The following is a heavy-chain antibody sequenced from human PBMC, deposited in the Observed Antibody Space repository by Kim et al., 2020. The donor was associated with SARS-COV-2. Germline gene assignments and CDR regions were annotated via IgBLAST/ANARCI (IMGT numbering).Heavy chain of an antibody. CDR3: TRVNPIAGGWYDAFD. J-gene: IGHJ3*02. Sequence: GGSLRLSCAAFGFTFRGSTLHWVRQASGKGLEWVGRIRSKANSYATAYAASVKGRFTISRDDSKNTAYLQMNSLKTEDTAVYYCTRVNPIAGGWYDAFD. V-gene: IGHV3-73*01. CDR1: GFTFRGST. D-gene: IGHD6-19*01. CDR2: IRSKANSYAT.